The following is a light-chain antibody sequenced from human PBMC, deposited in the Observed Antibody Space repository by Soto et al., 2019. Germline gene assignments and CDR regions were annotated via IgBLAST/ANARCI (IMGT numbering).Light chain of an antibody. CDR2: GAS. V-gene: IGKV3-15*01. J-gene: IGKJ4*01. Sequence: EIVMTQSPATLSVSPGERATLSCRASQSVSSNLAWYQQKPGQAPRLLIYGASTRATGIPARFGGSGSGTEFTLTISSLQSEDFAVYYCQHYNNCPPLTFGGGTKVYIK. CDR3: QHYNNCPPLT. CDR1: QSVSSN.